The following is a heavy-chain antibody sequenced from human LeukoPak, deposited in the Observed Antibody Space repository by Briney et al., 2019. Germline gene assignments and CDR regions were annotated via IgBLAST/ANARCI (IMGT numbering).Heavy chain of an antibody. V-gene: IGHV4-34*01. CDR2: INHSGST. CDR3: ARGGIGCCSGGSCYLTYNWFDP. Sequence: SETLSLTCAVYGGSFSGYYWSWIRQPPGKGLEWIGEINHSGSTNYNPSLKSRVTISVDTSKNQFSLKLSSVTAADTAVYYCARGGIGCCSGGSCYLTYNWFDPWGQGTLVTVSS. CDR1: GGSFSGYY. J-gene: IGHJ5*02. D-gene: IGHD2-15*01.